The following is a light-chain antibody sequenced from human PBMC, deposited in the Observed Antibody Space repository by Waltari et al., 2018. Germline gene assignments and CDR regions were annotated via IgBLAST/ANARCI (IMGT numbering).Light chain of an antibody. CDR3: SSYRSSDTLEL. CDR2: DVS. J-gene: IGLJ2*01. V-gene: IGLV2-14*03. Sequence: HSARPQPASLSASPAHSITIPCTGTSSDVGGYSYFSLYQQHPGKPPKRMIFDVSYRPSGISNRCSGSKYGNTDSLNISGLQAEDEADYYCSSYRSSDTLELFGGGTSLTVL. CDR1: SSDVGGYSY.